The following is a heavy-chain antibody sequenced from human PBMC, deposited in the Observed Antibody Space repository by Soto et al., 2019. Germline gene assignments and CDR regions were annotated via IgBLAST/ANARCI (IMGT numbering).Heavy chain of an antibody. D-gene: IGHD6-6*01. J-gene: IGHJ6*02. CDR1: GFTFSSYA. V-gene: IGHV3-30-3*01. Sequence: SLRLSCAASGFTFSSYAMHWVRQAPGKGLEWVAVISYDGSNKYYADSVKGRFTISRDNSKNTLYLQMNSLRAEDTAVYYCARDLYSSFNYYYYGMDVWGQGTTVTVS. CDR3: ARDLYSSFNYYYYGMDV. CDR2: ISYDGSNK.